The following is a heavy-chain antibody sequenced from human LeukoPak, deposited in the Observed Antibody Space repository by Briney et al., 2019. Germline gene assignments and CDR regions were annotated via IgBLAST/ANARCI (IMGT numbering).Heavy chain of an antibody. J-gene: IGHJ4*02. Sequence: GGSLRLSCAASGFTFSISSMNWVRQAPGKGLEWVAVISYDGSNKYYADSVKGRFTISRDNSKNTLYLQMNSLRAEDTAVYYCAKDLGSSSSMDYWGQGTLVTVSS. D-gene: IGHD6-6*01. V-gene: IGHV3-30*18. CDR2: ISYDGSNK. CDR3: AKDLGSSSSMDY. CDR1: GFTFSISS.